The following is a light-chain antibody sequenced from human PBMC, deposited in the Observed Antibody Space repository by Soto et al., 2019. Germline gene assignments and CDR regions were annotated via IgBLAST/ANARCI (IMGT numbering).Light chain of an antibody. Sequence: AIRMTQSPSSLSASTGARITITCRASQGISSSLAWYQQKPGKAPKLLIYAASTLQSGVPSRLSGSGSGTDFTLTISCLQSEDFATYYCQQYYSYPPTFGQGTKVEIK. CDR2: AAS. CDR1: QGISSS. CDR3: QQYYSYPPT. V-gene: IGKV1-8*01. J-gene: IGKJ1*01.